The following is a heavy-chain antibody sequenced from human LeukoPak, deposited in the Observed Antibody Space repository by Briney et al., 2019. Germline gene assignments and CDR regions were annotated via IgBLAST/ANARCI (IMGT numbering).Heavy chain of an antibody. CDR1: GGTFSSYA. J-gene: IGHJ4*02. CDR2: IIPIFGTA. V-gene: IGHV1-69*01. D-gene: IGHD1-26*01. Sequence: ASVKVSCTASGGTFSSYAISWVRQAPGQGLEWMGGIIPIFGTANYAQKFQGRVTITADESTSTAYMELSSLRSEDTAVYYCARDGSGSIPFDYWGQGTLVTVSS. CDR3: ARDGSGSIPFDY.